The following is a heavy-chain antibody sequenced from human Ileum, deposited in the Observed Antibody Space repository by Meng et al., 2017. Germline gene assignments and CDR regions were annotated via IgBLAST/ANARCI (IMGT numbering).Heavy chain of an antibody. V-gene: IGHV4-34*01. CDR2: INHSGST. J-gene: IGHJ4*02. CDR1: GGSFSGYY. Sequence: GPGLLQTSETLSPPCAVYGGSFSGYYWSWIRQPPGKGLEWIGEINHSGSTNYNPSLKSRVTISVDTSKNQFSLKLSSVTAADTAVYYCARGGGRYGPDFDYWGQGTLVTVSS. D-gene: IGHD3-16*01. CDR3: ARGGGRYGPDFDY.